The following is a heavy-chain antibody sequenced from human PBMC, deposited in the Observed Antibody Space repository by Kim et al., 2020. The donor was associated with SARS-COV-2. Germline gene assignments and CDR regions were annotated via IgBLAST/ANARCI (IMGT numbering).Heavy chain of an antibody. CDR1: GFTFSSYG. Sequence: GGSLRLSCAASGFTFSSYGMHWVRQAPGKGLEWVAVISYDGSNKYYADSVKGRFTISRDNSKNTLYLQMNSLRAEDTAVYYCAKDQGGTVTYWYFDLWGR. J-gene: IGHJ2*01. CDR2: ISYDGSNK. D-gene: IGHD4-17*01. CDR3: AKDQGGTVTYWYFDL. V-gene: IGHV3-30*18.